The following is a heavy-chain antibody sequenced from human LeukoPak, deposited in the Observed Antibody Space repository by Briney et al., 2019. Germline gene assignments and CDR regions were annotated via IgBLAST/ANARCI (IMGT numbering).Heavy chain of an antibody. CDR3: TRQGSGWALYWYFDL. CDR2: IRSKANSYAT. D-gene: IGHD6-19*01. V-gene: IGHV3-73*01. CDR1: GFTFSGSA. J-gene: IGHJ2*01. Sequence: GGSLRLSCAASGFTFSGSAMHWVRQASGKGLEWVGRIRSKANSYATAYAASVKGRFTISRDDSKNTAYLQMNSLKTEDTAVYYCTRQGSGWALYWYFDLWGRGTLVTVSS.